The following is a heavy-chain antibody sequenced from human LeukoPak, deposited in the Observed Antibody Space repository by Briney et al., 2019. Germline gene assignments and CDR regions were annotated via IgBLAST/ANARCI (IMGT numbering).Heavy chain of an antibody. CDR3: ARSGRYYYGMDV. J-gene: IGHJ6*02. CDR1: GFTVSSNY. CDR2: IYSGGST. D-gene: IGHD3-3*01. Sequence: GGSLRLSCAASGFTVSSNYMSWVRQAPGKGLEWVSVIYSGGSTYYADSVKGRFTISRDNSKNTLYLQMNSLRAEDTAVYYCARSGRYYYGMDVWGQGTTVTVSS. V-gene: IGHV3-66*01.